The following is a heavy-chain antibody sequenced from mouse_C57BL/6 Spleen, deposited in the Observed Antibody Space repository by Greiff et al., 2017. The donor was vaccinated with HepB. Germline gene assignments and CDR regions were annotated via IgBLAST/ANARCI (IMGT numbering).Heavy chain of an antibody. Sequence: QVQLQQPGAELVRPGTSVKLSCKASGYTFTSYWMHWVKQRPGQGLEWIGVIDPSDTYTNYNQKFKGKATLTVDTSSSTAYMQLSSLTSEDSAVYYCARGSYGNSADYWGQGTTLTVSS. CDR3: ARGSYGNSADY. J-gene: IGHJ2*01. CDR2: IDPSDTYT. CDR1: GYTFTSYW. V-gene: IGHV1-59*01. D-gene: IGHD2-1*01.